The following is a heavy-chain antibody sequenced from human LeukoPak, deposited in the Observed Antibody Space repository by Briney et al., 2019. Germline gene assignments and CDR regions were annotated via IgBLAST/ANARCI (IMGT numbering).Heavy chain of an antibody. D-gene: IGHD3-10*01. V-gene: IGHV1-24*01. Sequence: ASVKVSCKVSGYTLTELSMHWVRQAPGKGLEWRGGFDPEDGETIYAQKFQGRVTMTEDTSTDTAYMELSSLRSEDTAVYYCATGRYYGSGSYYRATFDYWGQGTLVTVSS. J-gene: IGHJ4*02. CDR3: ATGRYYGSGSYYRATFDY. CDR2: FDPEDGET. CDR1: GYTLTELS.